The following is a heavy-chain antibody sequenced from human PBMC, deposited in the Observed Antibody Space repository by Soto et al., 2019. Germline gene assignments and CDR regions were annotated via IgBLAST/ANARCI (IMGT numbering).Heavy chain of an antibody. CDR1: GVSLSSFY. Sequence: SETLSLTCTVSGVSLSSFYWSWIRQSPGKGLEYIGYVHYSGNSNYTPSLKNRVTMSVDTSKNQFSLHLSSVTAADTAIYYCARRRTGRYNWFDPWGQGTLVTVSS. V-gene: IGHV4-59*01. CDR2: VHYSGNS. J-gene: IGHJ5*02. D-gene: IGHD3-10*01. CDR3: ARRRTGRYNWFDP.